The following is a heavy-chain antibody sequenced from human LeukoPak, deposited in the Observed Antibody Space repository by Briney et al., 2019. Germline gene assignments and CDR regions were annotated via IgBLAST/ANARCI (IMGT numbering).Heavy chain of an antibody. CDR3: ARDKGGSGYDHLDS. CDR2: TYYRSKWYN. CDR1: GDSASSNSAA. D-gene: IGHD5-12*01. Sequence: SQTPSLTCAISGDSASSNSAASNCIRQSPSRGLEWLGRTYYRSKWYNDYAVSVKSRITINPDTSKNQFSLQLNSVTPEDTAVYYCARDKGGSGYDHLDSWGQGTLVTVSS. V-gene: IGHV6-1*01. J-gene: IGHJ4*02.